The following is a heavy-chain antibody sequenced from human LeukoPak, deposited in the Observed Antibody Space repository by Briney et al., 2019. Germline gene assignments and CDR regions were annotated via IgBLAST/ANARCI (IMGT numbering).Heavy chain of an antibody. V-gene: IGHV5-51*01. CDR1: GYSFTSYW. CDR3: AREDSSGWYDPRYFDY. Sequence: GESLKISCKGSGYSFTSYWIGWVRQMPGKGLEWMGIIYPGDSDTRYSPSFQGQVTISADKSISTAYLQWSGLKASDTAMYYCAREDSSGWYDPRYFDYWGQGTLVTVSS. CDR2: IYPGDSDT. D-gene: IGHD6-19*01. J-gene: IGHJ4*02.